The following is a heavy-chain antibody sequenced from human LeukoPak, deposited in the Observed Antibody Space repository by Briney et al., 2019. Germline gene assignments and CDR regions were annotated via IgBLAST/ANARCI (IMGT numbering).Heavy chain of an antibody. D-gene: IGHD3-10*01. CDR2: ISGDGADK. V-gene: IGHV3-23*01. J-gene: IGHJ4*02. CDR1: GFIFNNFA. CDR3: AKGGFAAGSAFVPY. Sequence: PGGSLRLSCAASGFIFNNFAITWVRQAPGKGLEGVSPISGDGADKYYADSVKGRFIVSRDNLKNTAYLQMNSLRAEDTAVYYCAKGGFAAGSAFVPYWGQGTLVTVSS.